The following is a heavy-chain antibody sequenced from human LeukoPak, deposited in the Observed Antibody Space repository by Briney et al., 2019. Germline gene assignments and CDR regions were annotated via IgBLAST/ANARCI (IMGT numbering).Heavy chain of an antibody. Sequence: GGSLRLSCAASGFTFSAYGMSWVRQGPGKGLEWVSSISAGGGSTYYADSVKGRFTISRDNSKNTLYLQMNSLRAEDTAVYYCAKSLRPRGTYWFFDLWGRGTLVIVSS. J-gene: IGHJ2*01. CDR2: ISAGGGST. CDR1: GFTFSAYG. CDR3: AKSLRPRGTYWFFDL. V-gene: IGHV3-23*01. D-gene: IGHD1-1*01.